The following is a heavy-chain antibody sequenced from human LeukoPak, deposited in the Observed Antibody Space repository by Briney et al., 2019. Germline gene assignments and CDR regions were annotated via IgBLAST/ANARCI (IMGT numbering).Heavy chain of an antibody. V-gene: IGHV3-66*01. CDR1: GFTVSSNY. Sequence: GALRLSCAASGFTVSSNYMSWVRQAPGKGLEWVSAIYSGGSTYYADSVKGRFTISRDNSKNTLYLQMNSLRAEDTAVYYCAKGGVDDRDIVVVGGDYWGQGTLVTVSS. CDR3: AKGGVDDRDIVVVGGDY. CDR2: IYSGGST. J-gene: IGHJ4*02. D-gene: IGHD2-2*01.